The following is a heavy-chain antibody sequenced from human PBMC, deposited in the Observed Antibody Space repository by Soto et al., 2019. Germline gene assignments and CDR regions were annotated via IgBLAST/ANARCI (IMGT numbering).Heavy chain of an antibody. J-gene: IGHJ4*02. CDR2: IYYRGRT. CDR1: GGSISSGGYY. Sequence: QVQLQESGPGLVKPSQTLSLTCTVSGGSISSGGYYWSWIRQHPGKGLEWIGYIYYRGRTYYNPSLKSRVTISVDTSKNQFSLKLSSVTAADTAVYYCARLTTVVTRGFDYWGQGTLVTVSS. V-gene: IGHV4-31*03. D-gene: IGHD4-17*01. CDR3: ARLTTVVTRGFDY.